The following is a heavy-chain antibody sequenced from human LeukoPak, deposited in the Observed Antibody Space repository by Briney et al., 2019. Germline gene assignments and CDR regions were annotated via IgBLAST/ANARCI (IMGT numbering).Heavy chain of an antibody. CDR2: IKEDGSAK. D-gene: IGHD5-18*01. CDR3: AKDPRDHSYGWSWRYFDY. J-gene: IGHJ4*02. V-gene: IGHV3-7*01. CDR1: GFTFSNYW. Sequence: GGSLRLSCAASGFTFSNYWMSWVRQAPGKGLEWVANIKEDGSAKYYVDSVKGRFTISRDNAMNSVYLQMNSLRADDTAVYYCAKDPRDHSYGWSWRYFDYWGQGTLVTVSS.